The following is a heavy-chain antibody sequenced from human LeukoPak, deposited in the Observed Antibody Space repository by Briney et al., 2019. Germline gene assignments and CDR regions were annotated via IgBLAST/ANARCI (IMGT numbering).Heavy chain of an antibody. V-gene: IGHV3-7*03. CDR2: INQDGSEK. D-gene: IGHD2-2*01. CDR3: AKALIVVVPAAPFDY. J-gene: IGHJ4*02. Sequence: GGSLRLSCAASGFTFSSYWMTWVRQAPGKGLEWVANINQDGSEKYYVDSVKGRFTISRDNAKNSLYLQMNSLRAEDTAVYYCAKALIVVVPAAPFDYWGQGTLVTVSS. CDR1: GFTFSSYW.